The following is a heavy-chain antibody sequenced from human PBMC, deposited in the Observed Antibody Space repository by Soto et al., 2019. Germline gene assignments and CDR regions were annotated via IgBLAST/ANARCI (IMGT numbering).Heavy chain of an antibody. CDR2: ISYDGRDE. CDR3: ARDSRTDGYKYDYFDY. D-gene: IGHD5-12*01. J-gene: IGHJ4*02. CDR1: GFTFSNYA. V-gene: IGHV3-30*04. Sequence: QVQLVESGGGVVQPGRSLRLSWTASGFTFSNYAIHWVRQAPGKGLEWVALISYDGRDESYADSVKGRFTISRDNSKNTLYLQMNSLRVEDTGMFYCARDSRTDGYKYDYFDYWGQGPLVTVSS.